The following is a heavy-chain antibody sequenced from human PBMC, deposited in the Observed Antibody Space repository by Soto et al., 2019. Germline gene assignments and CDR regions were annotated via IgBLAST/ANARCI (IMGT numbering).Heavy chain of an antibody. CDR1: GGSLNNYY. D-gene: IGHD1-1*01. J-gene: IGHJ5*02. Sequence: PSETLSLTCTVSGGSLNNYYWSWIRQPPGKGLEWIASIHSSGNTKYNPSLMSRASISGDMSANQYSLKLSSVTAADTAVYYGARHKTGAGPIGTPFDPWGQGSLVTVSS. V-gene: IGHV4-59*08. CDR2: IHSSGNT. CDR3: ARHKTGAGPIGTPFDP.